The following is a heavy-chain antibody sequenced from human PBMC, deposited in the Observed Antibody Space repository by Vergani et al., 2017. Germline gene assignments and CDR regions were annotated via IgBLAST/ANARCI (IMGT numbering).Heavy chain of an antibody. Sequence: QVQLVQSGAEVKKPGSSVKVSCKASGGTFSSYTISWVRQAPGQGLEWVGRIIPILGIANYAQKFQGGVTITADKSTSTAYMELSSLRSEDTAVYYCARDGDTAMAEGGYFDYWGQGTLVTVSS. CDR1: GGTFSSYT. D-gene: IGHD5-18*01. V-gene: IGHV1-69*08. CDR3: ARDGDTAMAEGGYFDY. CDR2: IIPILGIA. J-gene: IGHJ4*02.